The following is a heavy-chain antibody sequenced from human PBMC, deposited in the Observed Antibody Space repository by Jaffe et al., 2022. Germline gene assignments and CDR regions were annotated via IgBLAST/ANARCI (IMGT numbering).Heavy chain of an antibody. CDR1: GYSISSGYY. CDR3: ARLPGYSYGYFDY. D-gene: IGHD5-18*01. J-gene: IGHJ4*02. CDR2: IYHSGST. Sequence: QVQLQESGPGLVKPSETLSLTCAVSGYSISSGYYWGWIRQPPGKGLEWIGSIYHSGSTYYNPSLKSRVTISVDTSKNQFSLKLSSVTAADTAVYYCARLPGYSYGYFDYWGQGTLVTVSS. V-gene: IGHV4-38-2*01.